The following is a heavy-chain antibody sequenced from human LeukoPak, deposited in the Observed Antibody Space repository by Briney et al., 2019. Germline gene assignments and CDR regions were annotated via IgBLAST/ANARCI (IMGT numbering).Heavy chain of an antibody. J-gene: IGHJ6*04. CDR3: AELGITMIGGV. D-gene: IGHD3-10*02. CDR2: ISSSSSYI. CDR1: GFTFSSYN. Sequence: GGSLRLSCAASGFTFSSYNMNWVRQAPGKGLEWVSSISSSSSYIYYADSMKGRFTISRDNAKNSLYLQMNSLRAEDTAVYYCAELGITMIGGVWGKGTTVTTSS. V-gene: IGHV3-21*01.